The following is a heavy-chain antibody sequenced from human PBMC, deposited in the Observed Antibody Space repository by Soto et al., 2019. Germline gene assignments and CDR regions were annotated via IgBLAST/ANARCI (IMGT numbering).Heavy chain of an antibody. CDR3: AKRRGAGGHFDY. Sequence: GGSLRLSCEASGFTFKESAMNWVRQAPGKGLEWVAVVSIGGSTHYADSVRGRFTISRDNSKNTLSLQMNSLTAEDTAVYFCAKRRGAGGHFDYWGQGALVTVSS. J-gene: IGHJ4*02. CDR1: GFTFKESA. CDR2: VSIGGST. V-gene: IGHV3-23*01. D-gene: IGHD2-15*01.